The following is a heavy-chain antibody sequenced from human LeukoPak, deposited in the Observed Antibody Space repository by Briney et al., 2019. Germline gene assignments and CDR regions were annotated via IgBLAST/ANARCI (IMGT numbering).Heavy chain of an antibody. D-gene: IGHD1-26*01. CDR3: ARTEWEPDAFDI. J-gene: IGHJ3*02. Sequence: HPGGSLRLSCAASGFTFSSYAMSWVRQAPGKGLEWVSVIYSGGSTYYADSVKGRFTISRDNSKNTLYLQMNSLRAEDTAVYYCARTEWEPDAFDIWGQGTMVTVSS. CDR1: GFTFSSYA. V-gene: IGHV3-53*01. CDR2: IYSGGST.